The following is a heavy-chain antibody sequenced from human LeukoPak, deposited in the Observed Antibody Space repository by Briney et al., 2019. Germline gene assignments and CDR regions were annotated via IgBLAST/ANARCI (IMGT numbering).Heavy chain of an antibody. J-gene: IGHJ4*02. CDR3: AREADDFWSGYHDY. Sequence: SETLSLTCTVSGGSISSGDYYWSWIRQPPGKGLEWIGYIYYSGSTYYSPSLKSRVTISVDTSKNQFSLKLSSVTAADTAVYYCAREADDFWSGYHDYWGQGTLVTVSS. D-gene: IGHD3-3*01. CDR2: IYYSGST. CDR1: GGSISSGDYY. V-gene: IGHV4-30-4*01.